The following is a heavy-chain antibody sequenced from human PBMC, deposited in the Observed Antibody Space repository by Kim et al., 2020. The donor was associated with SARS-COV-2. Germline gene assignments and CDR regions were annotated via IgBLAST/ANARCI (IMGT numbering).Heavy chain of an antibody. V-gene: IGHV1-46*01. D-gene: IGHD3-22*01. CDR3: ARGGYYDSSGYYY. Sequence: YAQKFQGRVTMTRDTSTSTVYMELSRLRSEDTAVYYCARGGYYDSSGYYYWGQGTLVTVSS. J-gene: IGHJ4*02.